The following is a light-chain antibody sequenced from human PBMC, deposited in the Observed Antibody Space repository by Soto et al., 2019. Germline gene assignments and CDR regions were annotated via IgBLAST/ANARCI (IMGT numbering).Light chain of an antibody. J-gene: IGKJ1*01. CDR3: QQYYNTPRT. CDR2: WAS. V-gene: IGKV4-1*01. Sequence: DIVMTQSPDSLAVSLGERATINCKSSQGVLYSSNNKNYLAWYQQKPGQPPKLLISWASTRESGVTDRFSGSESGSDFTLTISTLQAEDVAVYYCQQYYNTPRTFGQGNKVEIK. CDR1: QGVLYSSNNKNY.